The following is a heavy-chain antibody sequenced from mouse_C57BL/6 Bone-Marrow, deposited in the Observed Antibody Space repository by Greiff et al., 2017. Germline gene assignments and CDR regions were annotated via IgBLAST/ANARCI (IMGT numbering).Heavy chain of an antibody. V-gene: IGHV1-20*01. CDR3: ARHPSYYYGSSYRYFDV. J-gene: IGHJ1*03. Sequence: VQLKESGPELVKPGDSVKISCKASGYSFTGYFMNWVMQSHGKSLEWIGRINPYNGDTFYNQKFKGKATLTVDKSSSTAHMELRSLTSEDSAVYYCARHPSYYYGSSYRYFDVWGTGTTVTVSS. CDR1: GYSFTGYF. CDR2: INPYNGDT. D-gene: IGHD1-1*01.